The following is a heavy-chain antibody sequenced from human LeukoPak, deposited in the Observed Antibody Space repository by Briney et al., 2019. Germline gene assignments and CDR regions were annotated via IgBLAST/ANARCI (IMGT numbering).Heavy chain of an antibody. V-gene: IGHV3-23*01. CDR1: GFTFSSYA. CDR2: INGAGDAT. Sequence: PGGSLRLSCAGSGFTFSSYAMSWVRQAPGKGLEWVSIINGAGDATYYADSVKGRFAISRDNSKNTLNLQISSLRVEDTAVYYCARAPGSLVSIAARPYYFDYWGQGTLVTVSS. CDR3: ARAPGSLVSIAARPYYFDY. J-gene: IGHJ4*02. D-gene: IGHD6-6*01.